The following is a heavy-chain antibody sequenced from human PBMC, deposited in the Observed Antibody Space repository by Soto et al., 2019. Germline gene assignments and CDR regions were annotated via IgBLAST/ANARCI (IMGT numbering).Heavy chain of an antibody. Sequence: PSETLSLTCTVSGASISSGYWSWIRQSPDKDLEWIGHIYNGGTIYSNPSLKGRVTMSVDTSNNQFSLNLNSVSAADTAVYFCARGPSGDKVDSWGQGALVTVSS. D-gene: IGHD7-27*01. J-gene: IGHJ4*02. CDR2: IYNGGTI. V-gene: IGHV4-30-4*01. CDR1: GASISSGY. CDR3: ARGPSGDKVDS.